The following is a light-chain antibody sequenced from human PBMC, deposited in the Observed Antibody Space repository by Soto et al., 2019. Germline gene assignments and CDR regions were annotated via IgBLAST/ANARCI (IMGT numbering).Light chain of an antibody. CDR2: GAS. CDR3: RQHNNWPLT. V-gene: IGKV3-15*01. J-gene: IGKJ5*01. Sequence: EIVMTQSPATLSVSPGERATLSCRASQSVGSNLAWYQPKPGQAPRLLIYGASTRATGIPARFSGSGSGTEFTLTISSLQSEDFAVYNCRQHNNWPLTFGQGTRLEIK. CDR1: QSVGSN.